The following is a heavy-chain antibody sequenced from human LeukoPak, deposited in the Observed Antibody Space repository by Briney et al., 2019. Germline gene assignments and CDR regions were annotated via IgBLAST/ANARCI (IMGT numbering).Heavy chain of an antibody. Sequence: SVKLSCTGSGYTFTGYDINWVRQATGQGLELIGGRNPNSGNTGYAHKFQGRVTITRHPSISTGYMELSSLRSEDTAVYPCARVREQPDSWGQGTLVTVSS. CDR1: GYTFTGYD. CDR2: RNPNSGNT. D-gene: IGHD1/OR15-1a*01. V-gene: IGHV1-8*03. CDR3: ARVREQPDS. J-gene: IGHJ4*02.